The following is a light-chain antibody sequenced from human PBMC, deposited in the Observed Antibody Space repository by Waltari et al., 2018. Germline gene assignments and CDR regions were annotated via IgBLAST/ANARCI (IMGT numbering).Light chain of an antibody. CDR2: YDS. CDR3: QVRDLHTYRWV. CDR1: NIGDTG. V-gene: IGLV3-21*02. Sequence: SLVLTQPPSVSVTPGQTAKITFGGDNIGDTGVHWYHQKTGHAPQLVVYYDSGRPSGIPGRLSGTKSGNTATLTIIGVEGGDEADYYCQVRDLHTYRWVFGGGTKLTVL. J-gene: IGLJ3*02.